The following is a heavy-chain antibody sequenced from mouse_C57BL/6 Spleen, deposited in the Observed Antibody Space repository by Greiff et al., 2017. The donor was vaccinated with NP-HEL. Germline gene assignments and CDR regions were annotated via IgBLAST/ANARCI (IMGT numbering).Heavy chain of an antibody. J-gene: IGHJ2*01. CDR2: ISPETGGT. V-gene: IGHV1-15*01. Sequence: QVQLQQSGADLVRPGASVTLSCQASGSTFTDYEMPWVQQTPVHGLEWVATISPETGGTAYHQKFKGRAILTADKSSSTAYMQLSSLTSEDSAVYYCARESNYYGSSDDWGKGTTLTVSS. D-gene: IGHD1-1*01. CDR1: GSTFTDYE. CDR3: ARESNYYGSSDD.